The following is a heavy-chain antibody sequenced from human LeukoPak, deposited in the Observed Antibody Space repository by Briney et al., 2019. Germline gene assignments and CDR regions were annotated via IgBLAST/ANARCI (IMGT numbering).Heavy chain of an antibody. D-gene: IGHD3-10*01. CDR2: IYIRGCH. CDR3: ARDEVLLWFGELLFNWFDP. Sequence: PSETLSLTCTVSGGSFSSYYWSWIRQPAAKGLEWVVRIYIRGCHNHNPSLPSRVTMSVDHSKNQFSLKLSSATPADTAVHFCARDEVLLWFGELLFNWFDPWGQGTLVTVSS. J-gene: IGHJ5*02. CDR1: GGSFSSYY. V-gene: IGHV4-4*07.